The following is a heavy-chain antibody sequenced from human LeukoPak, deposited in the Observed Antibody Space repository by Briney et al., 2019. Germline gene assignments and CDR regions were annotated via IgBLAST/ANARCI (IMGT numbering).Heavy chain of an antibody. CDR2: INPNSGGT. CDR1: GYTFTSYY. D-gene: IGHD6-13*01. J-gene: IGHJ4*02. CDR3: SREQAAAGLY. V-gene: IGHV1-2*02. Sequence: ASLKVSCKASGYTFTSYYMHWVRQAPGQGLEWIGWINPNSGGTNYAQKVQGRVTMTRDTSISTAYMELSRLRSDDTAVYYCSREQAAAGLYWGQGNLVTVSS.